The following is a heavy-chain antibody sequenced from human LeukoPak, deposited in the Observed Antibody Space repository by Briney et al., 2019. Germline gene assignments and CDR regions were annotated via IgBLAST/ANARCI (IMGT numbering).Heavy chain of an antibody. J-gene: IGHJ4*02. Sequence: PAESLRLSCAASGFTFSSYAMSWVRQAPGKGLEWVSAISGSGGSTYYADSVKGRFTISRDNSKNTLYLQMNSLRAEDTAVYYCAKDSKGVTMIVVVTAQPYFDYWGQGTLVTVSS. CDR2: ISGSGGST. D-gene: IGHD3-22*01. CDR1: GFTFSSYA. CDR3: AKDSKGVTMIVVVTAQPYFDY. V-gene: IGHV3-23*01.